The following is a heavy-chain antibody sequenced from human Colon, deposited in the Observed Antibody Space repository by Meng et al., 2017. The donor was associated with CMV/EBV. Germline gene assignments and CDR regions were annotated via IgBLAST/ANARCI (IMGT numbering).Heavy chain of an antibody. CDR1: GDTVSSTTVG. CDR3: ARRHTNGWYYFDS. D-gene: IGHD6-19*01. Sequence: SETLSLTCDISGDTVSSTTVGWNWIRQSPSRGLEWLGRIYYRSRWLDDYAQSVKSRISINVDTSKNQFSLQLDSVTPDDTAVYYCARRHTNGWYYFDSWGQGTLVTVSS. CDR2: IYYRSRWLD. J-gene: IGHJ4*02. V-gene: IGHV6-1*01.